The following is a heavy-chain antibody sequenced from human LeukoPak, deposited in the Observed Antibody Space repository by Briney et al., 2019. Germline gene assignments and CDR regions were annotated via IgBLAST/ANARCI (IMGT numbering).Heavy chain of an antibody. J-gene: IGHJ4*02. V-gene: IGHV1-69*13. CDR3: AGVSTIVGATIFDY. D-gene: IGHD1-26*01. CDR2: IIPIFGTA. CDR1: GYTFTGYY. Sequence: GASVKVSCKASGYTFTGYYMHWVRQAPGQGLEWMGGIIPIFGTANYAQKFQGRVTITADESTSTAYMELSSLRSEDTAVYYCAGVSTIVGATIFDYWGQGTLVTVSS.